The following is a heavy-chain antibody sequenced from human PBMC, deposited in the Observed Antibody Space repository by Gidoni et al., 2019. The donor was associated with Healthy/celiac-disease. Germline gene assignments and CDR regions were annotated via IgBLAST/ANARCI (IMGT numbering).Heavy chain of an antibody. J-gene: IGHJ4*02. V-gene: IGHV3-23*01. CDR1: GFTFSSYA. CDR2: ISGSGGST. CDR3: ANIRRGYCSSTSCHY. Sequence: EVQLLESGGGLVQPGGSLSLSCAASGFTFSSYAMSWVRQAPGKGLEWVSAISGSGGSTYYADSVKGRFTISRDNSKNTLYLQMNSLRAEDTAVYYCANIRRGYCSSTSCHYWGQGTLVTVSS. D-gene: IGHD2-2*01.